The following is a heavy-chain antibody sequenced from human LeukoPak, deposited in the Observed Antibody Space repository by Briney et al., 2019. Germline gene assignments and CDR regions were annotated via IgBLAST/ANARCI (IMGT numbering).Heavy chain of an antibody. Sequence: SVKVSCKASGGTFSSYAISWVRQAPGQGLEWMGRIIPILGIANYAQKFQGRVTITADKSTSTAYMELSSLRSEDTAVYYCARVRVAAAGPFDYWGQGTLVTVSS. CDR3: ARVRVAAAGPFDY. CDR2: IIPILGIA. J-gene: IGHJ4*02. V-gene: IGHV1-69*04. D-gene: IGHD6-13*01. CDR1: GGTFSSYA.